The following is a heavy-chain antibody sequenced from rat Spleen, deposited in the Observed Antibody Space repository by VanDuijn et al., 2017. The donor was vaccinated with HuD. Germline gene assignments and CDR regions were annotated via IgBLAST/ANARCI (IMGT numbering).Heavy chain of an antibody. Sequence: AVQLVESGGGLVQPGKSLKLSCSASGFTFSSYGMHWIRQAPGKGLDWVAYISSSSGTVYADAVKERFTISRDNAKNTLYLQLNSLKSEDTAIYYCARTLWYSGPLYWGQGVMVTVSS. CDR3: ARTLWYSGPLY. J-gene: IGHJ2*01. D-gene: IGHD1-11*01. CDR2: ISSSSGT. CDR1: GFTFSSYG. V-gene: IGHV5-62*01.